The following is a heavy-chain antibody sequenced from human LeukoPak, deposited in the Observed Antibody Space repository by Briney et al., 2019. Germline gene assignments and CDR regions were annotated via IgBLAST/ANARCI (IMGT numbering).Heavy chain of an antibody. CDR1: GFTVSSSY. J-gene: IGHJ4*02. CDR2: TYSGGDT. D-gene: IGHD2-15*01. V-gene: IGHV3-53*01. CDR3: ARPDHCSGGSCYVY. Sequence: GGSLRLSCAASGFTVSSSYMSWVRQAPGKGLEWVSVTYSGGDTYYADSVKGRFTISRDNSKNTLYLQMNSLRAEDTAVYYCARPDHCSGGSCYVYWGQGTLVTVSS.